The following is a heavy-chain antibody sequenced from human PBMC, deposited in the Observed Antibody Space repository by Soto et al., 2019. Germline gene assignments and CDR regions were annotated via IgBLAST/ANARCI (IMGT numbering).Heavy chain of an antibody. CDR1: GGPFSGYY. CDR2: INHSGST. Sequence: SDTLSLTCAVYGGPFSGYYWSWIRQPPGKGLEWIGEINHSGSTNYNPSLKSRVTISVDTSKNQFSLKLSSVTAADTAVYYCARGRRSIAAACRGWLDPWGEVTPVTISS. CDR3: ARGRRSIAAACRGWLDP. D-gene: IGHD6-13*01. V-gene: IGHV4-34*01. J-gene: IGHJ5*02.